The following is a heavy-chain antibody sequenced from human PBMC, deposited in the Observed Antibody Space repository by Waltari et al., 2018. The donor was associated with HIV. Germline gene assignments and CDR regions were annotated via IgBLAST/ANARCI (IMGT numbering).Heavy chain of an antibody. J-gene: IGHJ6*02. CDR2: IKSKTDGGTT. D-gene: IGHD6-19*01. CDR3: TTETYSSGWPWYGMDV. V-gene: IGHV3-15*01. Sequence: EVQLVESGGGLVKPGGSLRLSCAASGFTFSNAWMSWVRQAPGKGLEWVGRIKSKTDGGTTDYAAPVKGRFTISRDDSKNTLYLQMNSLKTEDTAVYYCTTETYSSGWPWYGMDVWGQGTTVTVSS. CDR1: GFTFSNAW.